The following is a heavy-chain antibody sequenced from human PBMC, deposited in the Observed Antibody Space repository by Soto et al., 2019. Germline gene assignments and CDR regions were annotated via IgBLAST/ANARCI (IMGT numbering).Heavy chain of an antibody. V-gene: IGHV4-34*01. CDR2: INDSGNI. Sequence: WTWIRQTPEKGLEWIGEINDSGNINYNPSLRSRVTIQVDTSKEQISLRLSSVTAADTAVYYCARGLILWFGELSRRGGYYYYMDVWGKGTTVTVSS. CDR3: ARGLILWFGELSRRGGYYYYMDV. J-gene: IGHJ6*03. D-gene: IGHD3-10*01.